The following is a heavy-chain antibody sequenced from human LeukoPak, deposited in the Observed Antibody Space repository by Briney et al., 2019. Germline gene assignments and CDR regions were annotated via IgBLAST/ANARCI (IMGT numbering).Heavy chain of an antibody. Sequence: GGSLRLSCAASGFTLSSYSLNWVRQAPGKGLEWVSYISSGSSTIYYADSMKGRFTISRDNAKNSLFLQMNSLRDEDTAVYYCARDVFGGTYFDYWGQGTLVTVSS. D-gene: IGHD2-15*01. CDR2: ISSGSSTI. J-gene: IGHJ4*02. V-gene: IGHV3-48*02. CDR3: ARDVFGGTYFDY. CDR1: GFTLSSYS.